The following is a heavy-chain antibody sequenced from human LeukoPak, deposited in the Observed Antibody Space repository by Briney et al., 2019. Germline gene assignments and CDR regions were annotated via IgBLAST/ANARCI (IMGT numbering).Heavy chain of an antibody. CDR1: GFTFSSYG. Sequence: GGSLRLSCAASGFTFSSYGMHWVRQAPGKGLEWVAVIWYDGSNKYYADSVKGRFTISRDNAKNSLYLQMNSLRAEDTAVYYCARARGALGYYFDYWGQGTLVTVSS. CDR3: ARARGALGYYFDY. V-gene: IGHV3-33*01. J-gene: IGHJ4*02. D-gene: IGHD3-3*02. CDR2: IWYDGSNK.